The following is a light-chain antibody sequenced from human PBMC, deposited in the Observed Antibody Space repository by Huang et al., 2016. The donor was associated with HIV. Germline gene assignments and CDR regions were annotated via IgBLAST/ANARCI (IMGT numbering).Light chain of an antibody. Sequence: QMTQSPTSLSASVGDRVSITCRASQGISTYLNWYQQKPGKAPKLLFPSASSLHSGVPSRFSGSGSGTDFTLTIKGLQLDDFATYYCQQSYSALSSFGPGTRL. V-gene: IGKV1-39*01. CDR1: QGISTY. J-gene: IGKJ5*01. CDR2: SAS. CDR3: QQSYSALSS.